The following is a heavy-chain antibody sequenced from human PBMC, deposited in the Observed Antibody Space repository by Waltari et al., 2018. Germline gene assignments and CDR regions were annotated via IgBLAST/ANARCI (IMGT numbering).Heavy chain of an antibody. V-gene: IGHV1-69*08. Sequence: QVQLVQSGAEVKKPGSSVKVSCKASGGTFSSYAISWVRQAPGQGLEWMGRIIPIFGTANYAQKFQGRVTITADKSTSTAYMELSSLRSEDTAVYYCARFIVGAYGGLSYYYGMDVWGQGTTVTVSS. CDR2: IIPIFGTA. CDR1: GGTFSSYA. J-gene: IGHJ6*02. D-gene: IGHD1-26*01. CDR3: ARFIVGAYGGLSYYYGMDV.